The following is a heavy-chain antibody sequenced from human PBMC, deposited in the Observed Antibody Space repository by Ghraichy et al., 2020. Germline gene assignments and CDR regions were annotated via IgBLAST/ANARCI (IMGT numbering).Heavy chain of an antibody. CDR3: ARSFSGSLQTIVY. CDR1: GYKFSSYW. CDR2: VFPGDSDT. J-gene: IGHJ4*02. D-gene: IGHD1-26*01. V-gene: IGHV5-51*01. Sequence: GESLNISCEGSGYKFSSYWIGWVRQMPGKGLEWMGIVFPGDSDTRYSPSFQGQVTISFDKSISTAYLQWSSLKASDTAIYYCARSFSGSLQTIVYWGQGTLVTVSS.